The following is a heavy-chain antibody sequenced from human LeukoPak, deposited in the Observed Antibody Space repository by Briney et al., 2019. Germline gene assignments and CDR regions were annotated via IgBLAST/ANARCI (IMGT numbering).Heavy chain of an antibody. V-gene: IGHV3-21*06. Sequence: PGGSLRLSCAASGFSLFSYSMNWIRQAPGKGLEWVSSISTDNSYRHYADSVKGRFTISRDNPKNSLYLQMNTLRAEDTAVYYCARLNYDFWSGIWEGYYMDVWGKGTTVTVSS. J-gene: IGHJ6*03. D-gene: IGHD3-3*01. CDR2: ISTDNSYR. CDR1: GFSLFSYS. CDR3: ARLNYDFWSGIWEGYYMDV.